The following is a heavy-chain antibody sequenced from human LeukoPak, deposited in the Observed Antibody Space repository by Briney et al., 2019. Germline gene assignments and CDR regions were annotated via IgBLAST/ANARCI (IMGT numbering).Heavy chain of an antibody. Sequence: SETLSLTCTVSGGSISSYYWSWIRQPPGKGLEWIGYIYYSGSTNYNPSLKSRVTISVDTSKNQFSLKLSSVTAADTAVYYCARVYVELFSYFDYWGQGALVTVSS. CDR1: GGSISSYY. V-gene: IGHV4-59*01. CDR2: IYYSGST. J-gene: IGHJ4*02. D-gene: IGHD1-7*01. CDR3: ARVYVELFSYFDY.